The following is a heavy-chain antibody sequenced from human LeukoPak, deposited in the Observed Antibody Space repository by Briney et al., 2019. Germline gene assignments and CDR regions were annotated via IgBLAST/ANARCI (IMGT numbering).Heavy chain of an antibody. D-gene: IGHD1-1*01. CDR2: IYSGGST. CDR1: GFTFSSNY. Sequence: PGGSLRLSCAASGFTFSSNYMSWVRQAPGKGLEWVSVIYSGGSTYYADSVKGRFTISRDNSKNTLYLQMNSLRAEDTAVYYCARNWNDRWLDGGYFDYWGQGTLVTVSS. V-gene: IGHV3-66*01. CDR3: ARNWNDRWLDGGYFDY. J-gene: IGHJ4*02.